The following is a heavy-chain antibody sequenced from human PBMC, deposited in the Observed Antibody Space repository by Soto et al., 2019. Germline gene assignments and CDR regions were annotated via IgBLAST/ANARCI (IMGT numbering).Heavy chain of an antibody. Sequence: QVQLQQWGAGLLKPSETLSLTCAVYGGSFSGYYWNWIRQSPGKGLEWIGEINHSGSTNYNPSLKSRVTISVDTSKNQFSLKLNSVTAADTAVYYCARKGGKRYYFDYWGQGTLVTVSS. CDR3: ARKGGKRYYFDY. V-gene: IGHV4-34*01. CDR2: INHSGST. CDR1: GGSFSGYY. J-gene: IGHJ4*02. D-gene: IGHD2-15*01.